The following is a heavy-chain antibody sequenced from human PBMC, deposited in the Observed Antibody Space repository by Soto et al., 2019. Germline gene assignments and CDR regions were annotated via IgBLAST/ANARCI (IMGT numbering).Heavy chain of an antibody. V-gene: IGHV1-69*02. Sequence: QVQLVQSGAEVKKPGSSVKVSCKASGGTFSRYTFTWVRQAPGQGLEWMGRIIPILDIPNYAQNFQGRVTITGDKATGTGYMERSSLTSDDTAVYYCASHFTGVLVLGTSPPGGDNYGWDVWGQGTTVTVSS. CDR1: GGTFSRYT. CDR3: ASHFTGVLVLGTSPPGGDNYGWDV. D-gene: IGHD2-8*02. J-gene: IGHJ6*02. CDR2: IIPILDIP.